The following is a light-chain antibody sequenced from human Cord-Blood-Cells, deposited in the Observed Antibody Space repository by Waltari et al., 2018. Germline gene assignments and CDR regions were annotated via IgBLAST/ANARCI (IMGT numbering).Light chain of an antibody. Sequence: IVLTQSPATLSLSPGKRATLPCRASQRVSSYLAWYQQKPGQAPRLLIYDASNRATGIPARFSGSGSGTDFTLTISSLEPEDFAVYYCQQRSNWPLTFGGGTKVEIK. CDR1: QRVSSY. CDR3: QQRSNWPLT. V-gene: IGKV3-11*01. J-gene: IGKJ4*01. CDR2: DAS.